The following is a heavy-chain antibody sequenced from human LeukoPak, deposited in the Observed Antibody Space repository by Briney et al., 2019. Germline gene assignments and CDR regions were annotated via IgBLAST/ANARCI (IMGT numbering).Heavy chain of an antibody. Sequence: TGGSLRLSCAASGFTFSSHWMSWGRQAAGKGREWVAHIKQEGSEKQYMDSVRGRFTICRENTKKSMYMQMDRLREEETAVYYCARAGRSFYGGSSDYWGQGTLVTVSS. J-gene: IGHJ4*02. CDR2: IKQEGSEK. CDR3: ARAGRSFYGGSSDY. CDR1: GFTFSSHW. D-gene: IGHD4-23*01. V-gene: IGHV3-7*01.